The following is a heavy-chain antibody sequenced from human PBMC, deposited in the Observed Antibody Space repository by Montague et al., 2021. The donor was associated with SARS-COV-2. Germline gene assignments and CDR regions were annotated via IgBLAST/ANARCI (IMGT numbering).Heavy chain of an antibody. Sequence: SETLSLTCSVSGGSISSSSHYWAWIRQPPGRRLEWIGTIYYSGTTLYHPSLKSRITMSVDTSDNQFSLQLNSVSATDTAIYYCARAQMAVTEYYPVYWGQGIMVTVSS. CDR1: GGSISSSSHY. J-gene: IGHJ4*02. CDR3: ARAQMAVTEYYPVY. CDR2: IYYSGTT. D-gene: IGHD2/OR15-2a*01. V-gene: IGHV4-39*01.